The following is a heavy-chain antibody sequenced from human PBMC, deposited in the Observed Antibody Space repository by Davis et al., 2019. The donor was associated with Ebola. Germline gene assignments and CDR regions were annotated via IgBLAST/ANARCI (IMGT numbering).Heavy chain of an antibody. D-gene: IGHD4-23*01. J-gene: IGHJ5*02. Sequence: GESPKTPRQGFGYKPPTYWLGRVRLMLGRGLEYKGIIYPGNSETRYSPSFEGQVTFSADKSTSTAYLQWSSMTASNRAIYYCVRRVETPGWCDPWGQGALVTVSS. CDR2: IYPGNSET. CDR3: VRRVETPGWCDP. CDR1: GYKPPTYW. V-gene: IGHV5-51*01.